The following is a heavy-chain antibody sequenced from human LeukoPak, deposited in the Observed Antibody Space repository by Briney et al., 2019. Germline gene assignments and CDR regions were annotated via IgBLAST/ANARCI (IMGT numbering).Heavy chain of an antibody. V-gene: IGHV3-43*01. CDR3: AKEFGDSSGSITGGIDY. J-gene: IGHJ4*02. Sequence: GGSLRLSCAASGFTFDDYTMHWVRQAPGKGLEWVSLISWDGGSTYYADSVKGRFTISRDNSKNSLYLQMNSLRTEDTALYYCAKEFGDSSGSITGGIDYWGQGTLVTVSS. CDR2: ISWDGGST. CDR1: GFTFDDYT. D-gene: IGHD3-22*01.